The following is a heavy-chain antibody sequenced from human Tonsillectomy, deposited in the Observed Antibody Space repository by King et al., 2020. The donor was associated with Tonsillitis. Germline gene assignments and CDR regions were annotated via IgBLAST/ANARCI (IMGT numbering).Heavy chain of an antibody. CDR2: ISWNSGSI. CDR1: GFTFDDYA. Sequence: EVQLVESGGGLVQPGRSLRLSCAASGFTFDDYAMHWVRQAPGKGLEWVSGISWNSGSIGYADSVKGRFTISRDNAKNSLYLQMNSLRAEDTALYYCAKERGLGELSLRVFDYWGQGTLVTVSS. J-gene: IGHJ4*02. CDR3: AKERGLGELSLRVFDY. D-gene: IGHD3-16*02. V-gene: IGHV3-9*01.